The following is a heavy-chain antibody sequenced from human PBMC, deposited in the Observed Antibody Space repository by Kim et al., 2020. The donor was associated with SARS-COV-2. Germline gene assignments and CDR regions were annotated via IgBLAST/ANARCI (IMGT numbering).Heavy chain of an antibody. V-gene: IGHV3-33*01. CDR3: ARGVPLYSSSFTLDY. CDR1: GFTFSSYG. Sequence: GGSLRLSCAASGFTFSSYGMHWVRQAPGKGLEWVAVIWYDGSNKYYADSVKGRFTISRDNSKNTLYLQMNSLRAEDTAVYYCARGVPLYSSSFTLDYWGQGTLVTVSS. D-gene: IGHD6-13*01. J-gene: IGHJ4*02. CDR2: IWYDGSNK.